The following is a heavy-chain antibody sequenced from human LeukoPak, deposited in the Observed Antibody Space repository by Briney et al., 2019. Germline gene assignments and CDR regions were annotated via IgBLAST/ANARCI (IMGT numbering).Heavy chain of an antibody. CDR3: ARDSGKTTGTTRDAFDI. CDR1: GYTFTSYG. Sequence: ASVKVSCKASGYTFTSYGISWVRQAPGQGLEWMGWISAYNDNTNYAQKLQGRVTMTTDTSTSTDYMELRSLRSDDTAVYYCARDSGKTTGTTRDAFDIWGQGTMVTVSS. CDR2: ISAYNDNT. J-gene: IGHJ3*02. D-gene: IGHD1-7*01. V-gene: IGHV1-18*01.